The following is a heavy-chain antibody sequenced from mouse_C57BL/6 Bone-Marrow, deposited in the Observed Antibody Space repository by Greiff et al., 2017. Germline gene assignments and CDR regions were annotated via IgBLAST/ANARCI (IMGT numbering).Heavy chain of an antibody. CDR3: TTGSYFDY. V-gene: IGHV14-4*01. CDR1: GFNIKDDY. Sequence: EVQLQQSGAELVRPGASVKLSCTASGFNIKDDYMHWVKQRPEQGLEWIGWIDPENGDTEYASKFQGKATITADTSSNTAYQQLSSLTSEDTAVYYCTTGSYFDYWGQGTTLTVSS. CDR2: IDPENGDT. D-gene: IGHD1-1*01. J-gene: IGHJ2*01.